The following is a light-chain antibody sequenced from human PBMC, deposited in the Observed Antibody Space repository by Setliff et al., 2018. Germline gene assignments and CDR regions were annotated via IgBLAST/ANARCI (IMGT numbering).Light chain of an antibody. CDR2: EVS. V-gene: IGLV2-8*01. CDR3: LSYDSSLIDDV. Sequence: QSVLTQPPSASGSPGQSVTISCTGTSSDVGGYNYVSWYQQHPGKAPKLMIYEVSKRPSGVPDRFSGSNSGTSASLAITGLQAEDEAHYYCLSYDSSLIDDVFGPGTKGTV. CDR1: SSDVGGYNY. J-gene: IGLJ1*01.